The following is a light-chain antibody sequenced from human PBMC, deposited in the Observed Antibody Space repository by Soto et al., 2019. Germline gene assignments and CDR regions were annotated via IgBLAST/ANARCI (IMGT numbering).Light chain of an antibody. CDR2: AAS. Sequence: DIQMTQSPSSLSASVGDRVSITCRASQTISRYLSWYQRKPGIAPKFLIYAASSLHSGVPSRFSGSGSGTDFTLTISFLQSEDFATYYCQQYHAFPWTFGQGTKVDIK. CDR1: QTISRY. V-gene: IGKV1-39*01. J-gene: IGKJ1*01. CDR3: QQYHAFPWT.